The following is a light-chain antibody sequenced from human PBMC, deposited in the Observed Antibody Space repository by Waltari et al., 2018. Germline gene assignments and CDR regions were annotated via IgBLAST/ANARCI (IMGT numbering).Light chain of an antibody. J-gene: IGKJ2*01. Sequence: EIVLPQSPGTLSLSPGERATLSCRASQILSSTYLAWYQQKSGQAPRLLIFGVSNRATGIPDRFSGSGSGTDFTLTINRLEPEDFAVYFCQQYSSSPNTFGQGTKLEI. CDR3: QQYSSSPNT. CDR2: GVS. CDR1: QILSSTY. V-gene: IGKV3-20*01.